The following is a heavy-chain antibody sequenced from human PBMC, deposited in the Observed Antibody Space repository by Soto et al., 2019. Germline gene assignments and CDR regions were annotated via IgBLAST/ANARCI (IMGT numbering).Heavy chain of an antibody. V-gene: IGHV3-48*02. Sequence: GGSLRLSCAASGFSFSSYSMNWVRQAPGKGLEWVSYISGSSSTIYYADSVKGRFTISRDNAKNSLYLQMNSLRDEDTGVYYCARESYYGSTPYYYYGMDVWGQGTTVTVS. D-gene: IGHD3-10*01. CDR2: ISGSSSTI. CDR1: GFSFSSYS. J-gene: IGHJ6*02. CDR3: ARESYYGSTPYYYYGMDV.